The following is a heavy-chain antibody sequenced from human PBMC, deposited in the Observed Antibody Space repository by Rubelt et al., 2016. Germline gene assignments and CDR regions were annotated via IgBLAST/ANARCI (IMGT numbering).Heavy chain of an antibody. V-gene: IGHV3-23*01. J-gene: IGHJ4*02. Sequence: GFTFSSYAMSWVRQAPGKGLEWVSAISGSGGSTYYADSVKGRFTISRDNSKNTLYLQMNSLRAEDTAVSYCAKDRRYSSSSGAFDYWGQGTLVTVSS. CDR1: GFTFSSYA. CDR3: AKDRRYSSSSGAFDY. D-gene: IGHD6-6*01. CDR2: ISGSGGST.